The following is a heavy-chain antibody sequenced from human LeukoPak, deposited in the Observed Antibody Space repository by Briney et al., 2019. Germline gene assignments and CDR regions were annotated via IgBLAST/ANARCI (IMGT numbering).Heavy chain of an antibody. CDR3: TRSRGYSGYATYYFDY. V-gene: IGHV3-49*04. CDR1: GFTIGDYA. D-gene: IGHD5-12*01. J-gene: IGHJ4*02. Sequence: GGSLRLSCTASGFTIGDYAMSWVRQAPGKGLEWVGFIRSKAYGGAIEYAASVKSRFSISRDDSKSSAYLQMNSLKTEDTAVYYCTRSRGYSGYATYYFDYWGQGTLVTVSS. CDR2: IRSKAYGGAI.